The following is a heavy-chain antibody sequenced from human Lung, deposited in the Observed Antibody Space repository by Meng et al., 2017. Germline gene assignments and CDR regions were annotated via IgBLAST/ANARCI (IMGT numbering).Heavy chain of an antibody. D-gene: IGHD4-23*01. V-gene: IGHV1-2*02. CDR3: ASELAVDGGNAVDYYYYGMDV. J-gene: IGHJ6*02. CDR2: INPNSGAT. CDR1: GYRFTAYY. Sequence: ASVKVSCKASGYRFTAYYIQWVRQAPGQGLEWMGWINPNSGATKYAQKFQGRVTMTRDTSITTAYMELSELKSEDTAVYYCASELAVDGGNAVDYYYYGMDVWGQGTTVTVSS.